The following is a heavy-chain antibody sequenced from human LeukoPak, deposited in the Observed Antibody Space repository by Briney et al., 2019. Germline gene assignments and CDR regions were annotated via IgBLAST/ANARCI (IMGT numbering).Heavy chain of an antibody. D-gene: IGHD3-22*01. V-gene: IGHV3-11*04. CDR1: EFSVGSNY. CDR2: ISSSGRSI. Sequence: GGSLRLSCAASEFSVGSNYMSWIRQAPGKGLEWVSYISSSGRSIYYADSVKGRFTISRDNAKNSLYLQMNSLRAEDTAVYYCAKDMDSSGYYFDYWGQGTLVTVSS. CDR3: AKDMDSSGYYFDY. J-gene: IGHJ4*02.